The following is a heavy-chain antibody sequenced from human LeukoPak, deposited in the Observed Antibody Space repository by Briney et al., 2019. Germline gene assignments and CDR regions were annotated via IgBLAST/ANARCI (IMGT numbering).Heavy chain of an antibody. CDR2: ISSSGSTI. CDR1: GFTFSDYY. J-gene: IGHJ4*02. V-gene: IGHV3-11*01. Sequence: GGSLRLSCAASGFTFSDYYMSWIRQAPGKGLEWVSYISSSGSTIYYADSVKGRFTISRDNAKNTLYLQMNSLRAGDAAVYYCAKDQRSIAVAGYFDSWGQGTLVTVSS. CDR3: AKDQRSIAVAGYFDS. D-gene: IGHD6-19*01.